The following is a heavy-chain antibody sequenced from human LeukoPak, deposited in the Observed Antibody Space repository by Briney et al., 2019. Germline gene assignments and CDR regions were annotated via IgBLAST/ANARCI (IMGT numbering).Heavy chain of an antibody. CDR1: GGSISSYF. J-gene: IGHJ6*02. Sequence: SETLSLTCTVSGGSISSYFWSWIRQPPGKGLEWIGYIYYSGSTNYNPSLKSRVTISVDTSKNQFSLKLSSVTAADTAVYYCARDRVAAAGDYYYYGMDVWGQGTTVTVSS. CDR2: IYYSGST. D-gene: IGHD6-13*01. V-gene: IGHV4-59*01. CDR3: ARDRVAAAGDYYYYGMDV.